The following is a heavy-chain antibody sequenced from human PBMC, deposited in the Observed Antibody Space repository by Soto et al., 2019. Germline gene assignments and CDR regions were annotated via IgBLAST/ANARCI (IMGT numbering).Heavy chain of an antibody. Sequence: QVQLVQSGAEVKKPGSSVKVSCKASGDTLSTDGISWVRQAPGQGLEWMGGTIPIIGTTDYAEKFQGRVTITADESTTTTYMELSTLRPDDTAVYYCAAGDTSDTGDYWGQGTLVTVSS. CDR3: AAGDTSDTGDY. D-gene: IGHD5-18*01. J-gene: IGHJ4*02. CDR1: GDTLSTDG. V-gene: IGHV1-69*01. CDR2: TIPIIGTT.